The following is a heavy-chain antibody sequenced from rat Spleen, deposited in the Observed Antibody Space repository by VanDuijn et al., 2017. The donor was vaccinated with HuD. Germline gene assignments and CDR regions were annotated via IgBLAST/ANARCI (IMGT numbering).Heavy chain of an antibody. V-gene: IGHV5-17*01. D-gene: IGHD3-4*01. CDR2: ILYDGSST. Sequence: EVQLVESDGGLVQPGRSLKLSCAASGFTFREYAMAWVRQAPKKGLEWVATILYDGSSTYYRDSVKGRFTISRDRTKNTLYLQMDSLVSEDTATYYCARHPQLGTYWYFDFWGPGTMVTVSS. J-gene: IGHJ1*01. CDR3: ARHPQLGTYWYFDF. CDR1: GFTFREYA.